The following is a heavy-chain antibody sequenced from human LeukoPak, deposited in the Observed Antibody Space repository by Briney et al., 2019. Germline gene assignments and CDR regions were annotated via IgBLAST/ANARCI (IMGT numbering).Heavy chain of an antibody. Sequence: GGSLRLSCAASGFTFSSHGMSWVRQAPGKGLEWVSTISGSGDNTYYADSVKGRFTISRDNAKNSLYLQMNSLRAEDTAVYYCARDRPTVNFDYWGQGTLVTVSS. J-gene: IGHJ4*02. CDR1: GFTFSSHG. V-gene: IGHV3-23*01. D-gene: IGHD4-17*01. CDR2: ISGSGDNT. CDR3: ARDRPTVNFDY.